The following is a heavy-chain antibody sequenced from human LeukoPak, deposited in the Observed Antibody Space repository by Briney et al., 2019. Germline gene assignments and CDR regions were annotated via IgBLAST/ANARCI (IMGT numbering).Heavy chain of an antibody. CDR2: IYHSGST. CDR1: GYSISSAYY. D-gene: IGHD1-26*01. Sequence: SPSETLSLTCTVSGYSISSAYYWGWIRQPPGKGPEWIASIYHSGSTYYNPSLKSRVTTSVDTSKNQFSMKLSSVTAADTAVYYCARVEIVGATFDYWGQGTLVTVSS. CDR3: ARVEIVGATFDY. V-gene: IGHV4-38-2*02. J-gene: IGHJ4*02.